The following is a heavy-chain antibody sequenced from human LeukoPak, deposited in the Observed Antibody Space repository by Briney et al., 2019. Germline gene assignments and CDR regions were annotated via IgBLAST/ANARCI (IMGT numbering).Heavy chain of an antibody. Sequence: GESLKISCKGSGYSFTYYWIGWVRQMPGKGLEWMGNIYPADSDTRYSPSFQGQVTISADKSTSTAYLQWSSLKASDTAMYYCARQDGRALYYFDYWGQGTLVTVSS. V-gene: IGHV5-51*01. J-gene: IGHJ4*02. D-gene: IGHD5-24*01. CDR2: IYPADSDT. CDR3: ARQDGRALYYFDY. CDR1: GYSFTYYW.